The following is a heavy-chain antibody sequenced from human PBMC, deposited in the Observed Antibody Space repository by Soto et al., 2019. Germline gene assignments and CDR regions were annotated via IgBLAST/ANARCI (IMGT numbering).Heavy chain of an antibody. CDR2: ISAYNGNT. J-gene: IGHJ6*03. D-gene: IGHD4-17*01. CDR3: ARDRYGGYLNYYYSYYIDV. CDR1: GYTFTSYG. V-gene: IGHV1-18*01. Sequence: ASVKVSCKASGYTFTSYGISWVRQAPGQGLEWMGWISAYNGNTNYAQKLQGRVTMTTDTSTSTAYMELRSLRSDDTAVYYCARDRYGGYLNYYYSYYIDVRGKRTTVTVSS.